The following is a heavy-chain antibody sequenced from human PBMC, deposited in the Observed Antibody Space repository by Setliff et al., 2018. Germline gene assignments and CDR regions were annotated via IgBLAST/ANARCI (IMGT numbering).Heavy chain of an antibody. D-gene: IGHD3-16*01. CDR2: INPKTGGT. J-gene: IGHJ3*01. V-gene: IGHV1-2*04. CDR3: ARSDHLVVDGFDV. Sequence: ASVKVSCKTSGYAFTDNYIHWVRQAPGQGLEWMGWINPKTGGTNLAQKFQGWVSMTRDTSITTAYMELSRLTSDDMAVYSCARSDHLVVDGFDVWGQGTMVTVSS. CDR1: GYAFTDNY.